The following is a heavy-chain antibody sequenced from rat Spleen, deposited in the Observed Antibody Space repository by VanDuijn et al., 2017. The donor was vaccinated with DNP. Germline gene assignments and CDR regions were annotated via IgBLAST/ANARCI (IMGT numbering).Heavy chain of an antibody. J-gene: IGHJ3*01. D-gene: IGHD1-1*01. V-gene: IGHV5-17*01. CDR3: AIYFFSGDNWFAY. CDR2: IIYDDSST. CDR1: GFTFSDSA. Sequence: EVQLVESGGRLVHPGNSLKLSCAASGFTFSDSALAWVRQSPKKGLEWVATIIYDDSSTYYRDSVKGRFTISRDNAKSTLYLQMDSLRSEDTATYYCAIYFFSGDNWFAYWGQGTLVTVSS.